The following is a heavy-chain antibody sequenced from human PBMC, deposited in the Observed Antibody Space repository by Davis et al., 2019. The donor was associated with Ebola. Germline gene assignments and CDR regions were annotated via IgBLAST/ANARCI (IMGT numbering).Heavy chain of an antibody. J-gene: IGHJ3*02. CDR3: ARSRWFRGRDAFDI. CDR2: INHSGST. D-gene: IGHD3-10*01. CDR1: GGSFSGYY. Sequence: SETLSFTCAVYGGSFSGYYWSWIRQPPGKGLEWIGEINHSGSTNYNPSLKSRVTISVDTSKNQFSLKLSSVTAADTAVYYCARSRWFRGRDAFDIWGQGTMVTVSS. V-gene: IGHV4-34*01.